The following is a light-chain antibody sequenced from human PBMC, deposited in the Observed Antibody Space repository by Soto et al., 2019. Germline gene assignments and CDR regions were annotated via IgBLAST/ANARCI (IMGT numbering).Light chain of an antibody. CDR3: QQYNNWWT. V-gene: IGKV3-11*01. Sequence: EIVLTQSPATLSLSPGERATLSFRASQSVGTSLAWYQQKSGQAPRLLFYESSNRATYIPARFSASGSGTEFTLTVSSLQSEDFAVYYCQQYNNWWTFGQGTKVDIK. CDR1: QSVGTS. CDR2: ESS. J-gene: IGKJ1*01.